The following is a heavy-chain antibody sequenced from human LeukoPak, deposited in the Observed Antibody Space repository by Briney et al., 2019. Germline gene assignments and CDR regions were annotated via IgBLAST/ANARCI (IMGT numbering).Heavy chain of an antibody. V-gene: IGHV3-7*01. Sequence: GGSLRLSCAASGFTFSSYWMSWVRQAPGKGLEWVANIKQDGSEKYYVDSVKGRFTISRDNAKNSLYLQMNSLRAEDTAVYYCARDLGYYDSSGYHLDYFDYWGQGTLVTVSS. D-gene: IGHD3-22*01. CDR2: IKQDGSEK. J-gene: IGHJ4*02. CDR1: GFTFSSYW. CDR3: ARDLGYYDSSGYHLDYFDY.